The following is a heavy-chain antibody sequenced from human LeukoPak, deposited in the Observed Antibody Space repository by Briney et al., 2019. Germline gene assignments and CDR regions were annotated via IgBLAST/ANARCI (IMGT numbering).Heavy chain of an antibody. Sequence: SGTLSLTCAVSGGSISSSNWWSWVRQPPGKGLEWIGEIYHSGSTNYNPSLKSRVTISADKSKNQFSLKLSSVTAADTAVYYCARAYCSGGSCYLVDYWGQGTLVTVSS. CDR2: IYHSGST. CDR1: GGSISSSNW. CDR3: ARAYCSGGSCYLVDY. V-gene: IGHV4-4*02. D-gene: IGHD2-15*01. J-gene: IGHJ4*02.